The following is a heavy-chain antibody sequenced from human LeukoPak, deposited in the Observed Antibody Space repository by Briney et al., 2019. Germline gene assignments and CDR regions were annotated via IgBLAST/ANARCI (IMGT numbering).Heavy chain of an antibody. V-gene: IGHV4-59*01. D-gene: IGHD6-13*01. CDR3: ARAHSNNWRFDY. CDR1: GGSISGYY. CDR2: VHNSGNS. J-gene: IGHJ4*02. Sequence: SETLSLTCTVSGGSISGYYWSWIRQPPGKGLEWIGYVHNSGNSDYNPSLKSRVSISVDTSKNQLSLKLSSVTAADTAVYYCARAHSNNWRFDYWGQGTLVTVSA.